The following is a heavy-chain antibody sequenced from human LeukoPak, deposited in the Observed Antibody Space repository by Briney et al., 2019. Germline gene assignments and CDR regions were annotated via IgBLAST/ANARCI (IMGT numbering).Heavy chain of an antibody. Sequence: ASVKVSCKASGYTFTDYYLHWVRQAPGQGLEWMGWINPHSGGTNYAQKFQGRVTMTRDTSISTVYMDLSRLRSDDTAVYYCARGRGITTVTYFDYWGQGILVTVSS. CDR3: ARGRGITTVTYFDY. J-gene: IGHJ4*02. V-gene: IGHV1-2*02. D-gene: IGHD4-17*01. CDR2: INPHSGGT. CDR1: GYTFTDYY.